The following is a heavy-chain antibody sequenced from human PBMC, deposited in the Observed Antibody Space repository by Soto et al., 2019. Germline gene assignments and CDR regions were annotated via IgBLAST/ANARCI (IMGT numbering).Heavy chain of an antibody. V-gene: IGHV1-69*06. CDR1: GGNFSRYA. CDR2: IIPIFGTA. Sequence: ASVKVSCKASGGNFSRYAISCMRQAPGKGLEWMGGIIPIFGTAKYAQKFQGRVTITADKSTSTAYMDLSSLRSEDTAVYYCARGVTDIVVVPAADPTNYSYYYGMDVWGQGTTVTVSS. CDR3: ARGVTDIVVVPAADPTNYSYYYGMDV. D-gene: IGHD2-2*01. J-gene: IGHJ6*02.